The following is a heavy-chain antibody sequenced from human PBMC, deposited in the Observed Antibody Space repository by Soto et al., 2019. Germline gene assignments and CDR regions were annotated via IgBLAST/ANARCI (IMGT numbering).Heavy chain of an antibody. D-gene: IGHD2-8*01. CDR3: ARVKILYSFRWYFDL. Sequence: SETLSLTYAVYGEYFSGYYCSWIRQPPGKGLEWIGEINHSGSTNYNPSLKSRVTISVDTSKNQFSLKLSSVTAADTAVYYCARVKILYSFRWYFDLWGRGTLVTVSS. J-gene: IGHJ2*01. CDR1: GEYFSGYY. V-gene: IGHV4-34*01. CDR2: INHSGST.